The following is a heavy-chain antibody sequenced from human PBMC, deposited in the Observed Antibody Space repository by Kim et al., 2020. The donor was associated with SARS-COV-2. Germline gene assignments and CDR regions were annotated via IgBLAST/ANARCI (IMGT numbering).Heavy chain of an antibody. CDR1: GFTFSDHY. D-gene: IGHD3-9*01. J-gene: IGHJ4*02. V-gene: IGHV3-72*01. CDR3: ARTPTYYDILTGYYNDLIFDY. Sequence: GGSLRLSCAASGFTFSDHYMDWVRQAPGKGLEWVGRTRNKANSYTTEYAASVKGRFTISRDDSKNSLYLQMNSLKTEDTAVYYCARTPTYYDILTGYYNDLIFDYWGQGTLVTVSS. CDR2: TRNKANSYTT.